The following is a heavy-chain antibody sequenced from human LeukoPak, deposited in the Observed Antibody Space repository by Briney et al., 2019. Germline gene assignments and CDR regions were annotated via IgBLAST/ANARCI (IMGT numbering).Heavy chain of an antibody. CDR2: ISYDGSNK. D-gene: IGHD2-15*01. J-gene: IGHJ4*02. CDR3: ASYCSGGSCYVEDY. V-gene: IGHV3-30-3*01. Sequence: PGRSLRLSCAASGFTFSSYAMHWVRQAPGKGLEWVAVISYDGSNKYYADSVKGRFTISRDNSKNTLYLQMNSLSAEDTAVYYCASYCSGGSCYVEDYWGQGTLVTVSS. CDR1: GFTFSSYA.